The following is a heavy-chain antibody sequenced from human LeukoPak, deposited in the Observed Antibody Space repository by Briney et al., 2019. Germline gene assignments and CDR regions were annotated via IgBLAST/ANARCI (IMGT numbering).Heavy chain of an antibody. Sequence: GASVKVSCKASGYTFTGYYMHWVRQAPGQGLEWMGWINPNSGGTNYAQKFQGRVTMTRDTSISTAYMELSRLRSDDTAVYYCATPSWVGYAEEFDYWGQGTLVTVSS. J-gene: IGHJ4*02. V-gene: IGHV1-2*02. D-gene: IGHD5-12*01. CDR2: INPNSGGT. CDR3: ATPSWVGYAEEFDY. CDR1: GYTFTGYY.